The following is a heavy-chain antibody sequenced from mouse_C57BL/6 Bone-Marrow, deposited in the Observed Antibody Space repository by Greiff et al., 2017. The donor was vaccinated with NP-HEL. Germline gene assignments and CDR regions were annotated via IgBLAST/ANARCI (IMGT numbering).Heavy chain of an antibody. Sequence: EVHLVESGGGLVKPGGSLKLSCAASGFTFSDYGMHWVRQAPEKGLEWVAYISSGSSTIYYADTVKGRFTISRDNAKNTLFLQMTSLRSEDTAMYYCARPYYYGSSSYFDVWGTGTTVTVSS. V-gene: IGHV5-17*01. CDR1: GFTFSDYG. J-gene: IGHJ1*03. CDR2: ISSGSSTI. CDR3: ARPYYYGSSSYFDV. D-gene: IGHD1-1*01.